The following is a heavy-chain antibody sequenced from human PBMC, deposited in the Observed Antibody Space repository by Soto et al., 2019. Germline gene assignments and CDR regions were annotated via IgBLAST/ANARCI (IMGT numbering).Heavy chain of an antibody. Sequence: QVQLVQSGAEVKKPGSSVKVSCKASGGTFSSYAISWVRQAPGQGLEWMGGIIPIFGTANYAQKFQGRVTITADESTSTAYMELSSLRSEDTAVYYCARESRIPLWPNFDYWGQGTLVTVSS. CDR1: GGTFSSYA. D-gene: IGHD5-18*01. CDR3: ARESRIPLWPNFDY. J-gene: IGHJ4*02. V-gene: IGHV1-69*01. CDR2: IIPIFGTA.